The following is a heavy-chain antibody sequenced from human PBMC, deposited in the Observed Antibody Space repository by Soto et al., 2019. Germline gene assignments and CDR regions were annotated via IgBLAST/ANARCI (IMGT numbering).Heavy chain of an antibody. Sequence: QVHLVQSGAEVKKPGSSVKVSCRASGGTFNTYGFNWVRQAPGQGLEWMGGIIPLFGTTTYAQNFQGRVTITAEQSTTTAYMEMSGLTSDDTAVYFCARGGELAGWMPFDSLGQGTLVTVSS. J-gene: IGHJ4*02. D-gene: IGHD6-19*01. CDR1: GGTFNTYG. CDR2: IIPLFGTT. CDR3: ARGGELAGWMPFDS. V-gene: IGHV1-69*01.